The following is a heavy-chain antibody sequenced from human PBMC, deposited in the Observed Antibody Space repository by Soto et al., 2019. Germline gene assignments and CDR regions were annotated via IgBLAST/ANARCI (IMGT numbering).Heavy chain of an antibody. D-gene: IGHD2-15*01. Sequence: SETLSLTCTVSGGSISSSRYYWGWIRQPPGKGLEWVGSIYYSGSTYYNPSLKSRVTISVDTSKNQFSLELSSVTAADTAVYYCARGYCSGGSCYRYWGQGSQVTVSS. CDR3: ARGYCSGGSCYRY. CDR1: GGSISSSRYY. CDR2: IYYSGST. V-gene: IGHV4-39*01. J-gene: IGHJ4*02.